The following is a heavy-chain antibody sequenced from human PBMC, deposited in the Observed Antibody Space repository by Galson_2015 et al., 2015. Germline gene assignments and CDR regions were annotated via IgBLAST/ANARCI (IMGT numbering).Heavy chain of an antibody. J-gene: IGHJ3*02. CDR3: AQISSGWYGAFDI. Sequence: SLRLSCAASGFTFSSYGMHWVRQAPGKGLEWVAVISYDGSNKYYADSVKGRFTISRDNSKNTLYLQMNSLRAEDTAVYYCAQISSGWYGAFDIWGQGTMVTVSS. D-gene: IGHD6-19*01. CDR2: ISYDGSNK. V-gene: IGHV3-30*03. CDR1: GFTFSSYG.